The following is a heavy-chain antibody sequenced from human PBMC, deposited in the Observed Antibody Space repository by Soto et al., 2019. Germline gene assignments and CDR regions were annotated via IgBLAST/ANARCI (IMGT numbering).Heavy chain of an antibody. J-gene: IGHJ4*02. CDR2: ISYDGSNK. D-gene: IGHD6-13*01. CDR1: GFTFSSYG. CDR3: AKDHEEAAGN. Sequence: GGSLRLSCSASGFTFSSYGMHWVRQAPGKGLEWVAVISYDGSNKYYADSVKGRFTISRDNSKNTLYLQMNSLRAEDTAVYYCAKDHEEAAGNWGQGTLVTVS. V-gene: IGHV3-30*18.